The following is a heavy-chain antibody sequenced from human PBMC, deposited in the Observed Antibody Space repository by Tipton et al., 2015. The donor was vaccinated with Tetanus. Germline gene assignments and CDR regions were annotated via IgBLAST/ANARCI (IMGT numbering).Heavy chain of an antibody. CDR2: TYYSGST. Sequence: TLSLTCTVSGASIGSISYYWSWIRQPPGKGLEWIGYTYYSGSTGYNPSLKSRVTISIDSSKNQFSLKLTSVTAADTAVYYCARANYEFPKKGPFDSWAQGALVIVSS. CDR1: GASIGSISYY. J-gene: IGHJ4*02. D-gene: IGHD3-3*01. CDR3: ARANYEFPKKGPFDS. V-gene: IGHV4-61*01.